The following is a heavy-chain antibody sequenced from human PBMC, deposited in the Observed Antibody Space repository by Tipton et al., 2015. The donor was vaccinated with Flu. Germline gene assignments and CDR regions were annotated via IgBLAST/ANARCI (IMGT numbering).Heavy chain of an antibody. CDR3: ARGSIAARPGYMDV. CDR2: INPNSGGT. V-gene: IGHV1-2*04. CDR1: GYTFTGYY. Sequence: QSGPEVKKPGASVKVSCKASGYTFTGYYMHWVRQAPGQGLEWMGWINPNSGGTNYAQKFQGWVTMTRDTSISTAYMELSRLRSDDTAVYYCARGSIAARPGYMDVWGKGTTVTVSS. D-gene: IGHD6-6*01. J-gene: IGHJ6*03.